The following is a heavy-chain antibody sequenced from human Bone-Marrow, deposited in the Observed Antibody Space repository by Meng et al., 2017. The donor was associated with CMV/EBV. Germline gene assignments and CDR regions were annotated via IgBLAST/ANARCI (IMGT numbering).Heavy chain of an antibody. J-gene: IGHJ4*02. D-gene: IGHD4-11*01. CDR2: ISSSSSYT. V-gene: IGHV3-21*05. CDR3: ARDLPHYSLDY. CDR1: GFTFSTYP. Sequence: GESLKISCAASGFTFSTYPMNWVRQAPGKGLEWVSYISSSSSYTSYTDSVKGRFTISRDNAKNSLYLQMNSLRAEDTAVYYCARDLPHYSLDYWGQGTLVTFSS.